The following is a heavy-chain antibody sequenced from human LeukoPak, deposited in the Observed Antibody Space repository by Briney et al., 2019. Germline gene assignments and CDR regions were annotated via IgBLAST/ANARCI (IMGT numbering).Heavy chain of an antibody. CDR2: INPNSGGT. CDR3: AGGSGWYKDAFYI. D-gene: IGHD6-19*01. CDR1: GYTFTGYY. Sequence: ASVKVSCKASGYTFTGYYMHWVRQAPGQGLEWMGRINPNSGGTNYAQKFQGRVTMTRDTSISTAYMELSRLRSDDTAVYYCAGGSGWYKDAFYIWGQGTMVTVSS. V-gene: IGHV1-2*06. J-gene: IGHJ3*02.